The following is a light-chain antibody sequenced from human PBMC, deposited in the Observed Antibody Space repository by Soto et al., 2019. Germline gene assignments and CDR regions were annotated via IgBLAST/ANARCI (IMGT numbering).Light chain of an antibody. V-gene: IGLV2-8*01. CDR1: SSDVGGYNF. Sequence: QSALTQPPSASGSPGQSVTISCTGTSSDVGGYNFVSWYQQHPGKAPKLLIDEVSKRPSGVPDRFSGSKSGNTASLTVSGLQAEDEADYYCSSYAGSLYVFGTGTKVTVL. J-gene: IGLJ1*01. CDR2: EVS. CDR3: SSYAGSLYV.